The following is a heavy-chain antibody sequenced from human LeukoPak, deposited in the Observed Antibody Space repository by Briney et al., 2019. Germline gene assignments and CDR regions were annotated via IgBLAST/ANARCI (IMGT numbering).Heavy chain of an antibody. CDR2: ISGSGGST. Sequence: GGSLRLSCAASGFTFSSYAMSWVRQAPGKGLEWVSAISGSGGSTYYADSVKGRFTISRDNSKNTLYLQMNSLRAEDTAVYYCARVRGYSYGRYFDYWGQGTLVTVSS. J-gene: IGHJ4*02. CDR1: GFTFSSYA. V-gene: IGHV3-23*01. CDR3: ARVRGYSYGRYFDY. D-gene: IGHD5-18*01.